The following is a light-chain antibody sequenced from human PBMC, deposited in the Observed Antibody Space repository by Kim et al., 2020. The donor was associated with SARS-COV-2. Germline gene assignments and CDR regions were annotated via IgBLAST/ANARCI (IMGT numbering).Light chain of an antibody. CDR1: SLRTYY. V-gene: IGLV3-19*01. CDR3: NSRDSSGNYLKL. Sequence: SSELTQDPAVSVALGQTVRITCRGDSLRTYYASWFQQKPGQAPVLVIYGKNNRPSGIPDRFSGSSSGHTASLTITGAQAEDEADYYCNSRDSSGNYLKLFGGGTKLTVL. J-gene: IGLJ2*01. CDR2: GKN.